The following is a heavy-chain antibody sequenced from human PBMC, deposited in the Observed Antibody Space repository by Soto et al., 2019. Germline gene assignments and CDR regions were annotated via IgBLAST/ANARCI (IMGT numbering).Heavy chain of an antibody. CDR1: GYTFTSYA. V-gene: IGHV1-18*01. CDR3: ATGWFGELVDYFDY. D-gene: IGHD3-10*01. CDR2: ISAYNGNT. Sequence: QVQLVQSGAEVKKPGASVKVSCKASGYTFTSYAFSWVRQAPGQGLEWMGWISAYNGNTNYAQELQGRVTMTTDTSTSTAYMELRSLRADDTAVYYCATGWFGELVDYFDYWGQGTLVTVSS. J-gene: IGHJ4*02.